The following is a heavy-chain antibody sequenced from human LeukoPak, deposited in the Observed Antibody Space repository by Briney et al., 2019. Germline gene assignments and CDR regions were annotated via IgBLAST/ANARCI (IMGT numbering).Heavy chain of an antibody. D-gene: IGHD3-22*01. V-gene: IGHV3-30*02. J-gene: IGHJ4*02. CDR1: GFTFSSYG. CDR2: IRYDGSNK. Sequence: RTGGSLRLSCAASGFTFSSYGMHWVRQAPGKGLEWVAFIRYDGSNKYYADSVKGRFTISRDNSKNTLYLQMNSLRAEDTAVYYCARDLDYYDSKGESWGQGTLVTVSS. CDR3: ARDLDYYDSKGES.